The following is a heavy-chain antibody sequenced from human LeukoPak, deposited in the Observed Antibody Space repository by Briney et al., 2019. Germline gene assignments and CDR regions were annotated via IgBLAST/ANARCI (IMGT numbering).Heavy chain of an antibody. CDR2: ISTSGGNT. CDR3: ATTKQARRYFDY. D-gene: IGHD1-1*01. V-gene: IGHV3-23*01. CDR1: GFTFSSNA. Sequence: GGTLRLTCAGSGFTFSSNALSWVRQAQGKGLEWVSAISTSGGNTYYADSVRGRFTISRDNSKNTLYLQMNTLRAEDTAVYYCATTKQARRYFDYWGQGTLVTVSS. J-gene: IGHJ4*02.